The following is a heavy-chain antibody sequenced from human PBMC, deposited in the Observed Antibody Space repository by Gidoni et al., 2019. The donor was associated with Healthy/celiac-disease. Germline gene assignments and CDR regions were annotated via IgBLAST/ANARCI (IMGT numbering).Heavy chain of an antibody. J-gene: IGHJ4*02. CDR1: GYPFTGYY. Sequence: QVQLVQSGAEVKKPGASVNVSCKASGYPFTGYYMHWVRQAPGQGLEWMGWINPNSGGTNYAQKFQSRVTMTRDTSISTAYMELSRLRSDDTAVYYCARSPKGVLRRLRFDYWGQGTLVTVSS. CDR2: INPNSGGT. D-gene: IGHD3-16*01. V-gene: IGHV1-2*02. CDR3: ARSPKGVLRRLRFDY.